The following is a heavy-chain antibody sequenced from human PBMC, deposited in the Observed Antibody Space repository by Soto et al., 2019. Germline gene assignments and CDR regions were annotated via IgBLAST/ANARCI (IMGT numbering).Heavy chain of an antibody. Sequence: QAQLMQSGAEVKKPGSSVKVSCKAPGGTFSGYALNWVRQAPGQGLEWMGGIIPILGITDYAQKFQGRITIAADESTGTAYMDLRGLRSEDTAVYYCAREPISITGTTSAEDFQHWGQGTLVSVSS. CDR1: GGTFSGYA. V-gene: IGHV1-69*01. D-gene: IGHD1-20*01. J-gene: IGHJ1*01. CDR3: AREPISITGTTSAEDFQH. CDR2: IIPILGIT.